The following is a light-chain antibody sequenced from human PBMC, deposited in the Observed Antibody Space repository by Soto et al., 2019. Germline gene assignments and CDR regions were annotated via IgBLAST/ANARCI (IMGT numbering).Light chain of an antibody. J-gene: IGKJ2*01. CDR2: GAS. CDR1: QRVSSSY. Sequence: EIVLTQSPGTLSLSPGERATLSCRASQRVSSSYLAWYQQKPGQAPRLLIYGASSRATGIPDRFSGSGSGTDFTLTISRLEPEDFAVCFCQQYGSSPPFTFGQGTKVEI. V-gene: IGKV3-20*01. CDR3: QQYGSSPPFT.